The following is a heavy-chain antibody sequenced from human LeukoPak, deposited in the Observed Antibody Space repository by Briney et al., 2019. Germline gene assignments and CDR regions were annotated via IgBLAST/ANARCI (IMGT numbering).Heavy chain of an antibody. CDR3: AREFSGAPGY. D-gene: IGHD7-27*01. CDR1: GGSVSSYY. Sequence: PSETLSLTCTVSGGSVSSYYWSWIRQPAGKGLEWIGRIYTSGSTYYNPSLRSRVTISVDTSKNQFSLKLSSVTAADTAVYYCAREFSGAPGYWDQGTLVTVSS. V-gene: IGHV4-4*07. J-gene: IGHJ4*02. CDR2: IYTSGST.